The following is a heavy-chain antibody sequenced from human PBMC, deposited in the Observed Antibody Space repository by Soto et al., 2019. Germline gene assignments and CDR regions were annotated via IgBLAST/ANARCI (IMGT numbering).Heavy chain of an antibody. V-gene: IGHV4-31*03. CDR3: ARASTVTAVDYFDY. Sequence: SETLSLTCTVSGGSISSGGYYWSWIRQHPGKGLEWIGYIYYSGSPYYNPSLKSRVTISVDTSKNQFSLKLSSVTAADTAVYYCARASTVTAVDYFDYWGQGTLVTVSS. CDR1: GGSISSGGYY. J-gene: IGHJ4*02. D-gene: IGHD4-17*01. CDR2: IYYSGSP.